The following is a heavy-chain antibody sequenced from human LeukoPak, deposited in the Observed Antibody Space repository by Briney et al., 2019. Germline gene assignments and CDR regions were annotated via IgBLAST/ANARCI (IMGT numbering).Heavy chain of an antibody. CDR2: IYHTGNI. CDR3: ARFGSGWWYNDY. J-gene: IGHJ4*02. Sequence: PSETLSLTCTVSGASITSYYWTWIRQPPGKGLEWIGYIYHTGNIKYSPSLNSRVTISIDTSNNQLSLKLTSVTAADTAVYYCARFGSGWWYNDYWGQGTPVTVSS. CDR1: GASITSYY. D-gene: IGHD6-19*01. V-gene: IGHV4-59*01.